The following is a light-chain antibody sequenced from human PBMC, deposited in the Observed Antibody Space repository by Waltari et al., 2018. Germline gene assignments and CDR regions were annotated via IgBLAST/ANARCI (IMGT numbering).Light chain of an antibody. CDR1: QTISDC. J-gene: IGKJ4*01. V-gene: IGKV1-39*01. CDR3: QQSYSTPLT. CDR2: AAS. Sequence: DIQMTQSPSSLSASVGDRVTITCRASQTISDCLHWYQQKPGKAPKLLIYAASSVPSGVPSRFSGSGSGTDFTLTISSLQPEDFATYYCQQSYSTPLTFGGGTKVEIK.